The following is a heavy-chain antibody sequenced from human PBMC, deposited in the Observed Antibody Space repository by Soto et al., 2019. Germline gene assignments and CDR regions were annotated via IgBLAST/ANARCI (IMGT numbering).Heavy chain of an antibody. D-gene: IGHD1-7*01. CDR2: IHHSGST. Sequence: SETLXLTCAVYGGXXXGXXXXXXXQPPGKGLEWIGTIHHSGSTTTHPSLKSRVTISVDTSKNQFSLKLSSVTAADTAVYYCARHWNSDHHYYMDVWGKGTTVTVSS. CDR3: ARHWNSDHHYYMDV. CDR1: GGXXXGXX. V-gene: IGHV4-34*01. J-gene: IGHJ6*03.